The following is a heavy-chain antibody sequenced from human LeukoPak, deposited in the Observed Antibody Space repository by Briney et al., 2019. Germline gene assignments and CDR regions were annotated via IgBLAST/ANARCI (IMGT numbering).Heavy chain of an antibody. J-gene: IGHJ4*02. CDR3: GQYHGSVSYNAFDY. CDR1: GVTSSSSA. V-gene: IGHV3-23*01. CDR2: MSGEGGVT. D-gene: IGHD3-10*01. Sequence: PGGSLRLSCAASGVTSSSSAINGVRQAPGKGLEWVSFMSGEGGVTYYADSVRGRFTPYRHNSKNPLYLQMNSLRAEDTAVYYCGQYHGSVSYNAFDYWGQGTLVTVSP.